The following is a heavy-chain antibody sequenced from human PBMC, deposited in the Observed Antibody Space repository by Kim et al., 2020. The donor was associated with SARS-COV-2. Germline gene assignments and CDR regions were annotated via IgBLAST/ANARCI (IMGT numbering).Heavy chain of an antibody. CDR3: GRDMDV. CDR2: INQDGSGI. Sequence: GGSLRLSCTASGFTFTSYWITWVRQAPGKGLEWVANINQDGSGINYVDSVKGRFVISRDNPKNSLYLQMNALRAEDTAVYYCGRDMDVWGQGATVTVSS. V-gene: IGHV3-7*03. J-gene: IGHJ6*02. CDR1: GFTFTSYW.